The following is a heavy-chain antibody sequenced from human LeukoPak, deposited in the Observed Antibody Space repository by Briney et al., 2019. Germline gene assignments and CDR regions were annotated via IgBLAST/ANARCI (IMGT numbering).Heavy chain of an antibody. J-gene: IGHJ4*02. Sequence: GGSLRLSCAASGFTFDDYAMHWVRQAPGKGLEWVSGISWNSGSIGYADSVKDRFTISRDNAKNSLYLQMNSLRAEDTALYYCAKGSSVSNPNFDYWGQGTLVTVSS. D-gene: IGHD1-14*01. CDR1: GFTFDDYA. CDR3: AKGSSVSNPNFDY. CDR2: ISWNSGSI. V-gene: IGHV3-9*01.